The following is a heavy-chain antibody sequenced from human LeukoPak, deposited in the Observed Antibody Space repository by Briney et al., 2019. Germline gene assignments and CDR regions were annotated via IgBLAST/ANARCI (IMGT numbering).Heavy chain of an antibody. Sequence: SQTLSLTCALSGDSVSSNSAAWNWIRQSPSRGLEWLGRTYYRSKWYYDYAVAVKSRISINPDTSKNQFSLQLSSVTPEDTAVYYCARRRTFLYSSGWYTTSWFDYWGQGTLVTVSS. CDR1: GDSVSSNSAA. D-gene: IGHD6-19*01. V-gene: IGHV6-1*01. CDR3: ARRRTFLYSSGWYTTSWFDY. J-gene: IGHJ4*02. CDR2: TYYRSKWYY.